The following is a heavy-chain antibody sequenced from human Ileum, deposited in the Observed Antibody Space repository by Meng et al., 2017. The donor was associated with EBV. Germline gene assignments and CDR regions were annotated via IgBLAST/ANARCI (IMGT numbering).Heavy chain of an antibody. CDR2: INHSGST. J-gene: IGHJ4*02. D-gene: IGHD4-17*01. CDR1: GGSFSGYY. V-gene: IGHV4-34*01. Sequence: QAAPQQWGAGVFKPSETLFPTCSGYGGSFSGYYWSGSRQPPGKGLEWIGEINHSGSTNYNPSLKSRVTISVDTSKNQFSLKLSSVTAADTAVYYCARGRGYGDYGSLYWGQGTLVTVSS. CDR3: ARGRGYGDYGSLY.